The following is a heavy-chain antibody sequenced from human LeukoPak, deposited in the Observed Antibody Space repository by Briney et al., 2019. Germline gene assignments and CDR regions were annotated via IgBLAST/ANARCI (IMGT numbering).Heavy chain of an antibody. CDR3: ARGFLDFDF. Sequence: GGSLRLSCAASGFTFRIYAMNWVRQAPGKGLEWVALIWYDGTDTYYADAVKGRFTISRDDSKNTVYLQMNSLRAEDTAFYYCARGFLDFDFWGHGTLVTVSS. J-gene: IGHJ4*01. D-gene: IGHD3-3*01. V-gene: IGHV3-33*08. CDR2: IWYDGTDT. CDR1: GFTFRIYA.